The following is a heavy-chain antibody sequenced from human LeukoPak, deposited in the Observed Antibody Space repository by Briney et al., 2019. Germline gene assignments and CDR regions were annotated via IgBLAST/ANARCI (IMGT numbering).Heavy chain of an antibody. CDR1: GGSISSYF. J-gene: IGHJ4*02. D-gene: IGHD5-18*01. CDR2: IYPSGST. V-gene: IGHV4-4*07. CDR3: ARLGYTYGYAFDA. Sequence: PSETLSLTCSVSGGSISSYFWSWIRQPAGKGLEWIGRIYPSGSTNYNPSLKSQVTMSLDTSKSQFSLKLSSVIAADTAAYYCARLGYTYGYAFDAWGQGTLVTVSS.